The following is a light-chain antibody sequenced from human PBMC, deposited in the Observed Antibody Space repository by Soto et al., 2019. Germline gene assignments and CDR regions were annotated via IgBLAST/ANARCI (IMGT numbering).Light chain of an antibody. CDR2: HVT. CDR1: SSDVGGYNF. CDR3: SSYTSNSTPYV. J-gene: IGLJ1*01. V-gene: IGLV2-14*01. Sequence: QSALTQPASISGSPGQSITISCTGTSSDVGGYNFVSWYQQHPGKAPKLMIYHVTNRPSGVSSRFSGSKSGNTASLTISGLQAEDEADYYCSSYTSNSTPYVFGTGTKLTVL.